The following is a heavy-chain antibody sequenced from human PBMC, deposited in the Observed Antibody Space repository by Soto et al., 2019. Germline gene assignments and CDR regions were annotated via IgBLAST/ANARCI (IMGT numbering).Heavy chain of an antibody. V-gene: IGHV3-49*03. CDR3: TSSSFPPMSRAYYYYYGMDV. Sequence: PGGSLRLSCTASGFTFGDYAMSWFRQAPGKGLEWVGFIRSKAYGGTTEYAASVKGRFTISRDDSKSIAYLQMNSLKTEDTAVYYCTSSSFPPMSRAYYYYYGMDVWGQGTTVTVSS. CDR2: IRSKAYGGTT. J-gene: IGHJ6*02. D-gene: IGHD2-2*01. CDR1: GFTFGDYA.